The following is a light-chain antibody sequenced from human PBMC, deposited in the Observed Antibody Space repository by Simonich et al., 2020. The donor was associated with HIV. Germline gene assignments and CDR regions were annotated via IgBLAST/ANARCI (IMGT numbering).Light chain of an antibody. J-gene: IGKJ1*01. CDR3: QQYYSTPPT. CDR2: WAA. V-gene: IGKV4-1*01. CDR1: QNVLYSSNNKHY. Sequence: IVMTQSPDSLAVSLGERATINCKSSQNVLYSSNNKHYLAWYQQKPGQPPKLLIYWAATRESGVPDRCSASGSGTDFTLTISSLQAEEVAVYYCQQYYSTPPTFGQGTKVEIK.